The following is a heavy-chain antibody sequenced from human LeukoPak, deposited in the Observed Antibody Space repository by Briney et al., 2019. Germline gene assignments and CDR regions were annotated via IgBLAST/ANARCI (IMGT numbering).Heavy chain of an antibody. Sequence: GGSLRLSCAASGFTFSSYWMSWVRQAPGKGLEWVATIKQDGSEKTYVDSAKGRFTISRDNAKNSLYLQMNGLRADDTALYYCTRPAYYYGMDVWSQGTTVTVSS. CDR3: TRPAYYYGMDV. V-gene: IGHV3-7*03. CDR1: GFTFSSYW. J-gene: IGHJ6*02. CDR2: IKQDGSEK.